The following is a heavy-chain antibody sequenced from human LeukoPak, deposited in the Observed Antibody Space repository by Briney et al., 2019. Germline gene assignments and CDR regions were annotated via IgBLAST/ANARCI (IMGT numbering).Heavy chain of an antibody. CDR3: ARVLSRGYSGYDWGPDY. D-gene: IGHD5-12*01. CDR1: GYTFTSYG. V-gene: IGHV1-18*01. J-gene: IGHJ4*02. CDR2: ISAYNGNT. Sequence: ASVKVSCKASGYTFTSYGISWVRQAPGQGLEWMGWISAYNGNTNYAQKLQGRVTMTTDTSTSTAYMELRSLRSDDTAVYYCARVLSRGYSGYDWGPDYWGQGTLVTVSS.